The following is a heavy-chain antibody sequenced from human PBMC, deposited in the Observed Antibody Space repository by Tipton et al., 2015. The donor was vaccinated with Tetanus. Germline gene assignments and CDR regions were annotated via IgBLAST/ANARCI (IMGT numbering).Heavy chain of an antibody. J-gene: IGHJ6*02. V-gene: IGHV5-51*01. CDR3: ARQDCSGGSCSLDV. D-gene: IGHD2-15*01. CDR2: VYPGDSDP. CDR1: GYSFTSKW. Sequence: QLVQSGAEVKKSGESLKISCKGSGYSFTSKWIGWVRQMPGKGLEWMGIVYPGDSDPRYSPSFQGQVTISADKSTSAAYLQWSSLKASDTGIYYCARQDCSGGSCSLDVWGQGTTVTVSS.